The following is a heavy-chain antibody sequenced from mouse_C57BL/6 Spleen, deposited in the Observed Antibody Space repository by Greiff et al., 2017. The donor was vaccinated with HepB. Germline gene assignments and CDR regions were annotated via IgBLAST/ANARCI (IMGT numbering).Heavy chain of an antibody. CDR3: ARSYGSSLAWFAY. Sequence: EVQGVESGGGLVKPGGSLKLSCAASGFTFSDYGMHWVRQAPEKGLEWVAYISSGSSTIYYADTVKGRFPISRDNAKNTLFLQMTSLRSEDTAMYYCARSYGSSLAWFAYWGQGTLVTVSA. J-gene: IGHJ3*01. CDR2: ISSGSSTI. D-gene: IGHD1-1*01. V-gene: IGHV5-17*01. CDR1: GFTFSDYG.